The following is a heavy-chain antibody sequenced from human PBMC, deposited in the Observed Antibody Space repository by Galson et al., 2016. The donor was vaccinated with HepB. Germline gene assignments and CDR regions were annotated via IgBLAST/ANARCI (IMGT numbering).Heavy chain of an antibody. D-gene: IGHD2-8*01. CDR1: GGSISSSSCY. J-gene: IGHJ4*02. V-gene: IGHV4-39*01. CDR3: ARQEALMVYAIGIGIDY. CDR2: IYYSGST. Sequence: LSLTCTVSGGSISSSSCYWGWIRQPPGRGLEWIGSIYYSGSTYYNPSLKSRVTISVDTSKNQFSLKLSSVTAADTAVYYCARQEALMVYAIGIGIDYWGQGTLVTVSS.